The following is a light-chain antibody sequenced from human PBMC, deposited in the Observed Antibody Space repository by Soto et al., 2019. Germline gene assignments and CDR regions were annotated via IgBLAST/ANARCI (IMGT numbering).Light chain of an antibody. CDR1: QNIERW. CDR2: DVS. J-gene: IGKJ1*01. CDR3: QQFKSGTWT. Sequence: DIQMTQSPSTLSASVGDRVTITCRASQNIERWLAWYQQKPGKAPKLLLYDVSSLESGVPSRFSGSGSGTEFILTINGLQPDDLATYFCQQFKSGTWTFGQGTKV. V-gene: IGKV1-5*01.